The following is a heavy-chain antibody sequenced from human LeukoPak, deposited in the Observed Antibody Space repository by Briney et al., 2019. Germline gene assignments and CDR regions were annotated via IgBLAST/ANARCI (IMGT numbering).Heavy chain of an antibody. CDR3: ARSLLEGAFDI. Sequence: ASVKVSCKASGYTFTSYYIHWVRQAPGQGLEWMGKINPSGDSTNYAQKFQGRVTMTTDTSTSTVYMELSSLRSEDTAVYYCARSLLEGAFDIWGQGTMVTVSS. D-gene: IGHD2-21*01. J-gene: IGHJ3*02. CDR2: INPSGDST. CDR1: GYTFTSYY. V-gene: IGHV1-46*01.